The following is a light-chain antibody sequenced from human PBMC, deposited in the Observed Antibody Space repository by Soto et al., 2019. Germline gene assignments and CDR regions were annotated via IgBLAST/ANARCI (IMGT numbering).Light chain of an antibody. CDR1: SSDVGGYKY. V-gene: IGLV2-14*01. CDR3: SSYTSSSPCV. CDR2: EVS. Sequence: QSVLTQPASVSGSPGQSITISCTGTSSDVGGYKYVSWYQHHPGKAPKLMIYEVSNRPSGGSNRFSGSKSGNTASLTISGLQAEDEADYYCSSYTSSSPCVFGTGTKLTVL. J-gene: IGLJ1*01.